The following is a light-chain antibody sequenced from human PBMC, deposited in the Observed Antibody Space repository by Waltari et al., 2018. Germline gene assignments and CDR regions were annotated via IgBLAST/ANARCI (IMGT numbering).Light chain of an antibody. V-gene: IGLV3-21*04. CDR2: YDS. Sequence: SYVLPQPPSVSVAPGKTARITCGGNNIGTKSVHLYQQKPGQAPILVISYDSDRPSGIPERFSGSNSGNTATLTISRVEAADEADYYCQVWDANNDPGVFGTGTEVTVL. J-gene: IGLJ1*01. CDR3: QVWDANNDPGV. CDR1: NIGTKS.